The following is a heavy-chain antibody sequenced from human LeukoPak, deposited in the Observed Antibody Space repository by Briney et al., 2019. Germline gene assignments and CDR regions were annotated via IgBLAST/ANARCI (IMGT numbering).Heavy chain of an antibody. CDR2: ITWDGGIK. CDR3: AKLAASSYSSGSDS. CDR1: GFTFDDYT. J-gene: IGHJ4*02. V-gene: IGHV3-43*01. D-gene: IGHD6-19*01. Sequence: GGSLRLSCAATGFTFDDYTMYWVRQAPGKGLEWVSLITWDGGIKYYADSVKGRSTISRDNNKNSLYLQMNGLRTEDTALYYCAKLAASSYSSGSDSWGQGTLVTVSS.